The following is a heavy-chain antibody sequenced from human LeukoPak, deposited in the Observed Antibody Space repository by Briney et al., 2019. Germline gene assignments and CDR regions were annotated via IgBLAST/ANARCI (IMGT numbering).Heavy chain of an antibody. Sequence: GASVKVSCKASGYTFTSYYMHWVRQAPGQGLEWMGWINPNSGGTNYAQKFQGRVTMTRDTSISTAYMELSRLRSDDTAVYYCANFHCSTTSCHLSGYFQYWGQGTLVTVSS. CDR3: ANFHCSTTSCHLSGYFQY. CDR2: INPNSGGT. J-gene: IGHJ1*01. CDR1: GYTFTSYY. V-gene: IGHV1-2*02. D-gene: IGHD2-2*01.